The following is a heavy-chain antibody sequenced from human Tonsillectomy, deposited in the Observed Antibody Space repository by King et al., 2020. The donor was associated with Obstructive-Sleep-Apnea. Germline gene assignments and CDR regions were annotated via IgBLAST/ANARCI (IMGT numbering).Heavy chain of an antibody. V-gene: IGHV3-11*01. Sequence: QLVQSGGGLVKPGGSLRLSCAASGFTFSDYYMSWIRQSPGKGLEWVSYISRSDSTIYYADSVKGRFTISRDNGKNSLYLQMNSLRAEATAVYYCARGDVVRGVITDYWGQGTLVTVSS. CDR1: GFTFSDYY. J-gene: IGHJ4*02. CDR2: ISRSDSTI. CDR3: ARGDVVRGVITDY. D-gene: IGHD3-10*01.